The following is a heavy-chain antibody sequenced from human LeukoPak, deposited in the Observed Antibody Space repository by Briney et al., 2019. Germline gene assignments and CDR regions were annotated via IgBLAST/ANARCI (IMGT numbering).Heavy chain of an antibody. CDR3: AKGRGAFDI. J-gene: IGHJ3*02. CDR1: GFTLSSYG. Sequence: GGSLRLSCVAAGFTLSSYGMHWVRQAPGKGLEWVVVISSDGSNKYDADSVKGRFTISRDNSKNTLYLQMNSRRAEDTAVYYCAKGRGAFDIWGQGTMVTVSS. V-gene: IGHV3-30*18. D-gene: IGHD3-10*01. CDR2: ISSDGSNK.